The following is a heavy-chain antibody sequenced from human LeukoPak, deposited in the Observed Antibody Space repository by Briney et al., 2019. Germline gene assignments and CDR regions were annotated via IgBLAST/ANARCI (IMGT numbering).Heavy chain of an antibody. CDR2: SDWDDDK. CDR3: ARTVVKLPGDDTYYFDY. CDR1: GVSLTTSKRY. D-gene: IGHD7-27*01. J-gene: IGHJ4*02. Sequence: SGPTQVNLTQTRTLTCNLSGVSLTTSKRYVTWIRQPPGKALEWLARSDWDDDKFYSTSLETRLTISKGNSKNQVVLTMTNMDPVDTATYYCARTVVKLPGDDTYYFDYWGQGILVTVSS. V-gene: IGHV2-70*17.